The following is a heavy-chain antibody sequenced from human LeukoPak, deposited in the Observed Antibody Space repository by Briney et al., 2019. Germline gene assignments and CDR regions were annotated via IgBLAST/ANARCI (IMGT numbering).Heavy chain of an antibody. D-gene: IGHD4-11*01. CDR1: GGSIGSSSYY. CDR2: IYYSGST. V-gene: IGHV4-39*07. Sequence: SETLSLTCTVPGGSIGSSSYYWGWIRQPPGKGLEWIGSIYYSGSTYYNPSLKSRVTISVDTSKNQFSLKLSSVTAADTAVYYCARDPVYSNYVVEDYWGQGTLVTVSS. J-gene: IGHJ4*02. CDR3: ARDPVYSNYVVEDY.